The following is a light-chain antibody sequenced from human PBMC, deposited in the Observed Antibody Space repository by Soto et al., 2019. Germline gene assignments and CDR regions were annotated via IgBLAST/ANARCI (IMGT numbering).Light chain of an antibody. CDR3: QSYDSSLSGYV. CDR1: SSNIGAGYE. Sequence: QSVLTQPPSVSEAPGQRVTISCTGSSSNIGAGYEAHWYQQVPGTAPKPPIYENNNRPSGVPDRFSGSKSGTSASLAITGLQAEDEAEYYCQSYDSSLSGYVFGTGTKLTVL. CDR2: ENN. V-gene: IGLV1-40*01. J-gene: IGLJ1*01.